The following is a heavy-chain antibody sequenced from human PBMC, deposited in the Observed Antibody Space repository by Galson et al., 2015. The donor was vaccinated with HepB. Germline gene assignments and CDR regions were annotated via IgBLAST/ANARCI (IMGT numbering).Heavy chain of an antibody. CDR2: ISGSGSGGRT. J-gene: IGHJ6*02. CDR1: VITFSSYA. CDR3: AKDDNEYGDYAVGQYSYYYGMDV. Sequence: LRLSCAASVITFSSYAMNWVRQAPGKGLEWVSVISGSGSGGRTYYADSVKGRFTISRDDSKNTLYLQMNSLRADDTAVYYCAKDDNEYGDYAVGQYSYYYGMDVWGQGTTVTVSS. V-gene: IGHV3-23*01. D-gene: IGHD4-17*01.